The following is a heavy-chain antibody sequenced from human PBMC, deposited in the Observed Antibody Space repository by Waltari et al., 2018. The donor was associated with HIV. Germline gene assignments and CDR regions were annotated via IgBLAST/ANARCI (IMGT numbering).Heavy chain of an antibody. CDR1: GGSFSGYY. Sequence: QVQLQQWGAGLLKPSETLSLTCAVYGGSFSGYYWSWIRQPPGKGLEWIGEINHRGSTNTNPSLKSRVIISVDTSMNHFSLKLSSGTAADTAVYYCARARYCSSTRCYTKGRRNSFYYYALDVWGQGTTVTVSS. CDR3: ARARYCSSTRCYTKGRRNSFYYYALDV. D-gene: IGHD2-2*02. V-gene: IGHV4-34*01. J-gene: IGHJ6*02. CDR2: INHRGST.